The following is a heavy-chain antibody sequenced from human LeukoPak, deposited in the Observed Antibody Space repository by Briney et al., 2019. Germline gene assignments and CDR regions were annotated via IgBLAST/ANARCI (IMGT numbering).Heavy chain of an antibody. J-gene: IGHJ5*02. V-gene: IGHV4-4*07. CDR2: IYTSGST. CDR1: GGSISSYY. Sequence: KPSETLSLTCTVSGGSISSYYWSWIRQPAGKGLEWIGRIYTSGSTDYNPSLKSRVTMSVDTSKNQFSLKLRSVTAADTAVYYCARASYLDRQAGLWFDPWGQGTLVTVSS. D-gene: IGHD6-19*01. CDR3: ARASYLDRQAGLWFDP.